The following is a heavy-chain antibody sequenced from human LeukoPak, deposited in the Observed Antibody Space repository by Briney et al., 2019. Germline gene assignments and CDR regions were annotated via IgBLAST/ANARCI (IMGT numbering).Heavy chain of an antibody. J-gene: IGHJ4*02. CDR2: MNPNSGNT. CDR3: ARVTLGDRLVTEYDY. V-gene: IGHV1-8*01. CDR1: GYTFTSYD. Sequence: ASVKVSCKASGYTFTSYDINWLRQATGQGLEWMGWMNPNSGNTGYAQKFQGRVTMTRNTSISTAYMELSSLRSEDTAVYYCARVTLGDRLVTEYDYWGQGTLVTVSS. D-gene: IGHD4-23*01.